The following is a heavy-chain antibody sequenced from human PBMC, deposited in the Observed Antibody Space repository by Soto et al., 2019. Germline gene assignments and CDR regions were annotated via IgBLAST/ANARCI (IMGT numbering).Heavy chain of an antibody. CDR3: ARGRYGDY. V-gene: IGHV1-18*01. D-gene: IGHD1-1*01. CDR1: GYTFTSYG. CDR2: ISAHNDNT. J-gene: IGHJ4*02. Sequence: QVNLVQSGAEVRKPGASVKVSCKGSGYTFTSYGIAWVRQAPGQGLEWMGWISAHNDNTNYAQKVQGRVTVTRDTSTSPAYMELRNLRSDDTAVYYCARGRYGDYWGQGALVTVSS.